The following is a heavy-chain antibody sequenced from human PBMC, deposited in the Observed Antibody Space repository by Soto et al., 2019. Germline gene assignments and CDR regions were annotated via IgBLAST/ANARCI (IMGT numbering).Heavy chain of an antibody. V-gene: IGHV3-23*01. J-gene: IGHJ1*01. CDR3: AKDRGSIAARPEYFQH. Sequence: GGSLRLSCAASGFTFSSYAMSWVRQAPGKGLEWVSAISGSGCSTYYADSVKGRFTISRDNSKNTLYLQMNSLRAEDTAVYDCAKDRGSIAARPEYFQHWGQGTLVTVSS. D-gene: IGHD6-6*01. CDR1: GFTFSSYA. CDR2: ISGSGCST.